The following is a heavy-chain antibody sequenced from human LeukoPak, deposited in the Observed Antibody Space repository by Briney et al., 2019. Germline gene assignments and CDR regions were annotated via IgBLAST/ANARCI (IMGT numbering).Heavy chain of an antibody. D-gene: IGHD5-18*01. CDR2: ISSSSSYI. Sequence: GGSLRLSCAASGFTFSSYSMNWVRQAPGKGLEWVSSISSSSSYIYYADSVKGRFTISRDNAKNSLHLQMNSLRAEDTAVYYCARDSGYSYGSLDCWGQGTLVTVSS. CDR1: GFTFSSYS. CDR3: ARDSGYSYGSLDC. V-gene: IGHV3-21*01. J-gene: IGHJ4*02.